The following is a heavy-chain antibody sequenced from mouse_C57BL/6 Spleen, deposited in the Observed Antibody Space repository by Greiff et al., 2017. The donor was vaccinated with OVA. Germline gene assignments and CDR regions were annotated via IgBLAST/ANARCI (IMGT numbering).Heavy chain of an antibody. J-gene: IGHJ2*01. CDR2: ISSGSSTI. Sequence: EVKLMESGGGLVKPGGSLKLSCAASGFTFSDYGMHWVRQAPEKGLEWVAYISSGSSTIYYADTVKGRFTISRDNAKNTLFLQMTSLRSEDTAMYYCARAPYYYGSSYPDYWGQGTTLTVSS. CDR1: GFTFSDYG. D-gene: IGHD1-1*01. V-gene: IGHV5-17*01. CDR3: ARAPYYYGSSYPDY.